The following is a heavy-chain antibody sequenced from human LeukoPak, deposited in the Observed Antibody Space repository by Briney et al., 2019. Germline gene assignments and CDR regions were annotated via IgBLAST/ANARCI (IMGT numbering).Heavy chain of an antibody. D-gene: IGHD6-13*01. CDR2: INHSGST. Sequence: SETLSLTCAVYGGSFSGYCWSWIRQPPGKGLEWIGEINHSGSTNYNPSLKSRVTISVDTSKNQFSLKLSSVTAADTAVYYCARVAAAWYSHYYYYYMDVWGKGTTVTVSS. CDR1: GGSFSGYC. V-gene: IGHV4-34*01. J-gene: IGHJ6*03. CDR3: ARVAAAWYSHYYYYYMDV.